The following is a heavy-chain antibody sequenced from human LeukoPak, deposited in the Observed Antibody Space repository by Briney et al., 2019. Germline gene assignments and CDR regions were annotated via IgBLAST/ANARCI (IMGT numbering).Heavy chain of an antibody. J-gene: IGHJ4*02. Sequence: GGSLRLSCAASGFTFSSYSMNWVRQAPGKGLEWVSSISSSSSYIYYADSVKGRFTISRDNSKNTLYLQMNSLRAEDTAVYYCAKDGVVPAAPLYYFDYWGQGTLVTVSS. CDR1: GFTFSSYS. CDR2: ISSSSSYI. V-gene: IGHV3-21*04. CDR3: AKDGVVPAAPLYYFDY. D-gene: IGHD2-2*01.